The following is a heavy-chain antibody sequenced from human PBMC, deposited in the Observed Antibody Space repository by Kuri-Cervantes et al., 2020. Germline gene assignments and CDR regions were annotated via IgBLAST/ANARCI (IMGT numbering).Heavy chain of an antibody. CDR3: AKVEAAAGSAFDI. Sequence: LRLSCTVSGGSISSGDYYWSWIRQPPGKGLEWIGYIYYSGSTYYNPSLKSRVTISVDTSKNQFSLKLSSVTAADTAVYYCAKVEAAAGSAFDIWGQGTMVTVSS. J-gene: IGHJ3*02. V-gene: IGHV4-30-4*01. CDR2: IYYSGST. D-gene: IGHD6-13*01. CDR1: GGSISSGDYY.